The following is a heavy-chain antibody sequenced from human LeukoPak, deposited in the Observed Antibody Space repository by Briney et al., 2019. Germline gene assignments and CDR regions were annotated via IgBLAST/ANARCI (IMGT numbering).Heavy chain of an antibody. Sequence: ASVKVSCKASGYTFTSYCMHWVRQAPRQGLEWMGIINPSGGSTSYAQKFQGRVTMTRDTSTSTVYMELSSLRSEDTAVYYCARVLSGDYYQGDYWYFDLWGRGTLVTVSS. CDR2: INPSGGST. V-gene: IGHV1-46*01. J-gene: IGHJ2*01. CDR3: ARVLSGDYYQGDYWYFDL. CDR1: GYTFTSYC. D-gene: IGHD4-17*01.